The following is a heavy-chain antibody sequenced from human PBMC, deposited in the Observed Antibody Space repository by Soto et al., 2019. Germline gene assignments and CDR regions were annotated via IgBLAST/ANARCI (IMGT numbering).Heavy chain of an antibody. CDR2: IIPIFGTA. CDR1: GGTFSSYA. Sequence: QVQLVQSGAGVKKPGSSVKVSCKASGGTFSSYAISWVRQAPGQGLEWMGGIIPIFGTANYAQKFQGRVTITADESTSTAYKELSSLRSEDTAVYYCARREVGATRPGAFDIWGQGTMVTVSS. J-gene: IGHJ3*02. CDR3: ARREVGATRPGAFDI. V-gene: IGHV1-69*01. D-gene: IGHD1-26*01.